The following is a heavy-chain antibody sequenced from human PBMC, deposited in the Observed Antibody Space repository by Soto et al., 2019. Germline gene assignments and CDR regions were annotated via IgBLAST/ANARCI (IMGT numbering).Heavy chain of an antibody. J-gene: IGHJ4*02. CDR2: IYYSGST. D-gene: IGHD2-21*02. Sequence: SETLSLTCTVSGGSVTSGNYYWSWVRQPPGKGLGWIGHIYYSGSTNYNPSLKSRVTISVDASKNQFSLKLSSVTAADTAIYYCARGPVVTPFVDYWGQGTLVTVS. CDR3: ARGPVVTPFVDY. CDR1: GGSVTSGNYY. V-gene: IGHV4-61*01.